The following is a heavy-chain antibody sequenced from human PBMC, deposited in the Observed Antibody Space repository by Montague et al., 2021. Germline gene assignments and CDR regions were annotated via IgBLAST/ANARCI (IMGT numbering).Heavy chain of an antibody. D-gene: IGHD3-10*01. CDR1: GGSISSGGYY. J-gene: IGHJ6*03. V-gene: IGHV4-31*03. CDR3: ARAFGEPPPPFYFYMDV. Sequence: TLSLTCTVSGGSISSGGYYWSWIRQHPGKGLEWIGYIYYSGSTYYNPSLKSRVTMSIDTSENHFSLKLNSVTAADTAVYYCARAFGEPPPPFYFYMDVWGKGTTVSVPS. CDR2: IYYSGST.